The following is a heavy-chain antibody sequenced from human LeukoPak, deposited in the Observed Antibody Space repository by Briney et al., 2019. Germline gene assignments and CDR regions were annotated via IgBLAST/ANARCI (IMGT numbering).Heavy chain of an antibody. CDR3: AKIGDSGYAPIDY. CDR2: INQGGSEK. V-gene: IGHV3-7*01. Sequence: GGSLRLSCAASGFTFSSYWMSWVRQAPGKGLEWVANINQGGSEKYYVDSVKGRFTISRDDAKNSLYLQMNSLRAEDTAVYYCAKIGDSGYAPIDYWGQGTLVTVSS. J-gene: IGHJ4*02. D-gene: IGHD5-12*01. CDR1: GFTFSSYW.